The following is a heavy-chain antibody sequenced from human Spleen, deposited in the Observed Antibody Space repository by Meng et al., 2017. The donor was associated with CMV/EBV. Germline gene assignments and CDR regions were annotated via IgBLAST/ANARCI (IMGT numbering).Heavy chain of an antibody. V-gene: IGHV3-74*01. CDR3: ASGALDV. CDR1: GFTFSNYW. J-gene: IGHJ6*02. Sequence: GESLKISCAASGFTFSNYWMHWIRQTPGKGLLWVSRISGNGTVTTYADSVKGRFTITRDNDKNTLYLQMNTLRVEDTSVYYCASGALDVWGHGTTVTVSS. CDR2: ISGNGTVT.